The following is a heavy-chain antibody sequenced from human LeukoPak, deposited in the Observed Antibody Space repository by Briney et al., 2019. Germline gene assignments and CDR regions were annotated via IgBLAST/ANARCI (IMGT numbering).Heavy chain of an antibody. CDR1: GYPFTTSW. J-gene: IGHJ5*02. Sequence: MSGESLKISCQGFGYPFTTSWIGWVRQLPGKGLEWTAIIYAGNSDAKYSPSFQGQVTISADKSISTAYLQWSSLKASDTAMYYCGRQDSSGWLDPWGQGTLVTVSS. D-gene: IGHD6-19*01. CDR3: GRQDSSGWLDP. V-gene: IGHV5-51*01. CDR2: IYAGNSDA.